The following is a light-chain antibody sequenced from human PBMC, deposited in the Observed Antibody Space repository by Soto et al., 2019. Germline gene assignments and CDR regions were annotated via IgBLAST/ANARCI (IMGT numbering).Light chain of an antibody. CDR2: AAS. CDR1: QGIRTE. CDR3: LQDYDYPRT. Sequence: ATQMTQSPSSLSASVGDRVTISCRASQGIRTELGWYQQKAGEAPKLLIYAASTLQSGVPPRFSGSGSGTDFTLSISSLQHEDFATYYWLQDYDYPRTFGQGTKVQMK. J-gene: IGKJ1*01. V-gene: IGKV1-6*01.